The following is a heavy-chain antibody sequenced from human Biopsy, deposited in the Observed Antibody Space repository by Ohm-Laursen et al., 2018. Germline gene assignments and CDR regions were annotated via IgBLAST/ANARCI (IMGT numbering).Heavy chain of an antibody. CDR2: AYNGGST. V-gene: IGHV4-59*01. J-gene: IGHJ5*02. Sequence: SETLSLTCGVSGGSIISYYWTWIRQPPGKGLEWIGLAYNGGSTTYNPSLKSRVPISKDTSKNQFSLQVNSVTTADTAVYYCARTPRDSFWSGSYKRGLWFDPWGQGTLVIASS. CDR1: GGSIISYY. D-gene: IGHD3-3*01. CDR3: ARTPRDSFWSGSYKRGLWFDP.